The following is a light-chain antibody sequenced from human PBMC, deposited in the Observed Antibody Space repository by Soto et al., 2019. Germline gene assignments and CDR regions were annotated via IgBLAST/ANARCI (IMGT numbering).Light chain of an antibody. J-gene: IGKJ1*01. CDR3: QQYHSTPRT. CDR1: QSVLYSSNNKNY. Sequence: DIVMTQSPDSLAVSLGERANIKCKSSQSVLYSSNNKNYLAWYQQKPGQPPKLLIYWASTRESGVPDRFSGSGSGTEFTLTISSLQAEDVAVYYCQQYHSTPRTFGQGTNVEIQ. V-gene: IGKV4-1*01. CDR2: WAS.